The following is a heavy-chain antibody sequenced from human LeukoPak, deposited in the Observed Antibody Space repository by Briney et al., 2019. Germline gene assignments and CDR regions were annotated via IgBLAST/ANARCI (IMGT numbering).Heavy chain of an antibody. Sequence: PGGSLRLSCEDSGFTFRSYEMNWVRQAPGKGLEWVSYISSSGSTIYYADSVKGRFTISRDNAKNSLYLQMNSLRAEDTAVYYCASRSSTSRGKNWFDPWGQGTLVTVSS. D-gene: IGHD2-2*01. CDR3: ASRSSTSRGKNWFDP. CDR1: GFTFRSYE. CDR2: ISSSGSTI. V-gene: IGHV3-48*03. J-gene: IGHJ5*02.